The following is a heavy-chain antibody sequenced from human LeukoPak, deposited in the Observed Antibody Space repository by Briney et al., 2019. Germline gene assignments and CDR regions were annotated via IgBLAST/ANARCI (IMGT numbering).Heavy chain of an antibody. CDR1: GYSSISYW. D-gene: IGHD3-22*01. CDR2: IRPGDSDT. CDR3: ARSAATFFHDSSGYFWAFDI. J-gene: IGHJ3*02. Sequence: GESLKISCKGSGYSSISYWIGWVRQMPGKGLEWMGIIRPGDSDTRYSPSFQGQVTMSVDKSSRTAYLQWRSLKASDTAMYYCARSAATFFHDSSGYFWAFDIWGQGTMLTVSS. V-gene: IGHV5-51*01.